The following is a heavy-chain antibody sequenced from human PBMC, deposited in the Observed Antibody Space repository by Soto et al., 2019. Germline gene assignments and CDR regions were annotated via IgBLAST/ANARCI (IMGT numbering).Heavy chain of an antibody. D-gene: IGHD6-19*01. J-gene: IGHJ5*02. V-gene: IGHV3-30*18. Sequence: SLSLSCAASGFTFSSYGMHWVRQAPGKGLEWVAVISYDGSNKYYADSVKGRFTISRDNSKNTLYLQMNSLRAEDTAVYYCAKLYSSGGWGFDPWGQGTLVTVSS. CDR3: AKLYSSGGWGFDP. CDR1: GFTFSSYG. CDR2: ISYDGSNK.